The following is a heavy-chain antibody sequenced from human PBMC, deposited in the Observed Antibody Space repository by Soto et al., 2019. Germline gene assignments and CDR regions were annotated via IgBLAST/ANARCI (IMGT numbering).Heavy chain of an antibody. Sequence: GESLKISCKASGYIFIDYWIGWVRQMPGKGLEWMGIVYPRDSDTRYSPSFQGQVTISADRSTGTAFLQWRSLKASDTALYYCARPPLPGYSIHFNSWGQGTLVTASS. V-gene: IGHV5-51*01. CDR1: GYIFIDYW. D-gene: IGHD2-15*01. J-gene: IGHJ4*02. CDR3: ARPPLPGYSIHFNS. CDR2: VYPRDSDT.